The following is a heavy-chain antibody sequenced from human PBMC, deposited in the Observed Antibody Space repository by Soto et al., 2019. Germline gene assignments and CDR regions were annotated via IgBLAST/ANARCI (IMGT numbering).Heavy chain of an antibody. Sequence: SETLSLTCTVSGGSISSYYWSWIRQPPGKGLEWIGYIYYSGSTNYNPSLKSRVTISVDTSKSQFSLKLSSVTAADTAVYYCARVTLIYDFWSGYYRTAEYFQHWGQGTLVTVSS. V-gene: IGHV4-59*01. CDR3: ARVTLIYDFWSGYYRTAEYFQH. D-gene: IGHD3-3*01. CDR1: GGSISSYY. J-gene: IGHJ1*01. CDR2: IYYSGST.